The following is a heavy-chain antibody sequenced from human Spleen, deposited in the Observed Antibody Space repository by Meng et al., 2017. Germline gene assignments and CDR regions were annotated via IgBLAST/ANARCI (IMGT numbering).Heavy chain of an antibody. CDR3: VTTGSHGRFDP. Sequence: QVQLVQSGADVKKPGASLKVSCKASGYSFTSFDISWVRQGTGQGLEWMGWMNPNSGNTEYAQKFQGRVTMTRNTSINTAYMELNSLGFQDTAVYYCVTTGSHGRFDPWGQGTLVTVSS. CDR1: GYSFTSFD. V-gene: IGHV1-8*01. CDR2: MNPNSGNT. D-gene: IGHD1-1*01. J-gene: IGHJ5*02.